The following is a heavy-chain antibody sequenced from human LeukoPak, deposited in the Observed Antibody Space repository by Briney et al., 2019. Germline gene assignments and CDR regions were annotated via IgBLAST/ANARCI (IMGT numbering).Heavy chain of an antibody. D-gene: IGHD6-19*01. CDR1: GYTFTGYY. J-gene: IGHJ4*02. CDR3: AREWVAVAGNALL. Sequence: ASVKVSCKASGYTFTGYYMHWVRQAPGQGLEWMGWINPNSGGTNYAQKFQGRVTMTRDTSISTAYMELSRLRSDDTAAYYCAREWVAVAGNALLWGQGTLVTVSS. V-gene: IGHV1-2*02. CDR2: INPNSGGT.